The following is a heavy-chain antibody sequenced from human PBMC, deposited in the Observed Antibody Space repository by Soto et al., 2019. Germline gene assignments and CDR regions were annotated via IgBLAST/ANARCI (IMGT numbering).Heavy chain of an antibody. J-gene: IGHJ4*02. CDR1: GFTFSSYA. CDR3: ARGRKSTITGTTGFDY. Sequence: EVPLVESGEGLVQPGGSLRLSCAASGFTFSSYAMHWVRQAPGKGLEYVSTISSNGGSTYYADSVRDRFTISRDNSKNTLYLQVGSLRTEDMAVYYCARGRKSTITGTTGFDYWGQGTLVTVS. V-gene: IGHV3-64*02. CDR2: ISSNGGST. D-gene: IGHD1-20*01.